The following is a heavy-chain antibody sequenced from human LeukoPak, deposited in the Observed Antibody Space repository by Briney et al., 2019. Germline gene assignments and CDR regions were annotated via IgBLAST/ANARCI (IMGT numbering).Heavy chain of an antibody. CDR3: ARVSHKGLVVVADDY. Sequence: ASVKVSCKASGYTFTGYYMHWVRQAPGQGLEWMGRINPNSGGTNYAQKFQGRVTMTRDTSISTAYMELSRLTSDDTAVYYCARVSHKGLVVVADDYWGQGILVTVSS. CDR1: GYTFTGYY. J-gene: IGHJ4*02. CDR2: INPNSGGT. V-gene: IGHV1-2*06. D-gene: IGHD2-15*01.